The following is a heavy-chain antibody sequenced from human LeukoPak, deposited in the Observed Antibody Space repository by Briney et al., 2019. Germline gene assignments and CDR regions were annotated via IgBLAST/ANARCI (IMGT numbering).Heavy chain of an antibody. CDR3: AKDMGYGSGTYLDP. V-gene: IGHV3-30*18. D-gene: IGHD3-10*01. Sequence: PGGSLRLSCAASGFTFSSRSMHWVRQAPGKGLEWVAVISYDGSEKYYAESVKGRITISRDNSKDTLYLQMNSLRAEDTAVYYCAKDMGYGSGTYLDPWGQGTLVSVSS. CDR2: ISYDGSEK. CDR1: GFTFSSRS. J-gene: IGHJ5*02.